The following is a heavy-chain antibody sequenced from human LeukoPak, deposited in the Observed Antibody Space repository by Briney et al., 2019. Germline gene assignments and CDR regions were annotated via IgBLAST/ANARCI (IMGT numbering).Heavy chain of an antibody. V-gene: IGHV1-2*02. CDR3: ARDVDHYHSTGKGLVDI. Sequence: ASVKVSCKASGYTFTGHYMHWVRQAPGQGLEWMGWINPNGGGTNSAQKFQGRVTMTRDTSISTAYMELNRLRSDDTAVYYCARDVDHYHSTGKGLVDIWGQGTMVTVSS. D-gene: IGHD3-22*01. CDR2: INPNGGGT. J-gene: IGHJ3*02. CDR1: GYTFTGHY.